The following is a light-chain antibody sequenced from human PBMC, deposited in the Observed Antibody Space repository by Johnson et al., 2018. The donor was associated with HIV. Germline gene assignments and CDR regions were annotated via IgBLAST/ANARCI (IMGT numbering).Light chain of an antibody. Sequence: QSVLTQPPSVSAAPGQKVTISCSGSSSNIGNNYVSWYQQLPGTAPKLLIYENNKRPSGIPDRFSGSKSGTSATLGITGLQTGDEADYYCGTWDSSLSADSYVCGMGTKVTVL. CDR3: GTWDSSLSADSYV. V-gene: IGLV1-51*02. CDR2: ENN. J-gene: IGLJ1*01. CDR1: SSNIGNNY.